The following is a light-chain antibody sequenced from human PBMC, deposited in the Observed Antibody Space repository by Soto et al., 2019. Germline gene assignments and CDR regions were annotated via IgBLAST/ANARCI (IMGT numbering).Light chain of an antibody. J-gene: IGKJ4*01. V-gene: IGKV3-20*01. Sequence: EIVLTQSPGTLSLSPAERATLSCRASQSVSSSYLAWYQQKPGQAPRLLIYGASSRATGIPDRFSGSGSGTDFTLTISRLEPEDFAVYYCQQYGSSPPFGGGTKVDIK. CDR3: QQYGSSPP. CDR1: QSVSSSY. CDR2: GAS.